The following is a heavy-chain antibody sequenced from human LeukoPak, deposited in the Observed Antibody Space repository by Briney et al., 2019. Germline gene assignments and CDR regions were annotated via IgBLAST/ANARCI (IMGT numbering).Heavy chain of an antibody. CDR2: INPNIGDT. CDR1: GYTLTGYF. Sequence: ASLSVSCKASGYTLTGYFMPWVRQAPGQGLQSMGWINPNIGDTHYAQKFRGRVTMTRDTPISTVYMELSRLTSDDAAVYYCARMDVYGGYSIGFDSWGQGTLVIVSS. D-gene: IGHD4-23*01. CDR3: ARMDVYGGYSIGFDS. J-gene: IGHJ5*01. V-gene: IGHV1-2*02.